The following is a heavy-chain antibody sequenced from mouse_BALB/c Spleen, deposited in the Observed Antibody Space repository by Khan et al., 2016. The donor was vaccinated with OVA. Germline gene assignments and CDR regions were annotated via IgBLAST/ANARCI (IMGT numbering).Heavy chain of an antibody. V-gene: IGHV3-2*02. Sequence: VQLQESGPGLVKPSQSLSLTCTVTGYSIISDYAWNWIRKFPGNKLEWMGYISYSGNTKYNPSLKSRISFTRDKSKNTFFMQLNSVTIEDTATYNCARIYGGGFAYWGQGTTLTVSS. CDR2: ISYSGNT. CDR3: ARIYGGGFAY. D-gene: IGHD1-1*01. J-gene: IGHJ2*01. CDR1: GYSIISDYA.